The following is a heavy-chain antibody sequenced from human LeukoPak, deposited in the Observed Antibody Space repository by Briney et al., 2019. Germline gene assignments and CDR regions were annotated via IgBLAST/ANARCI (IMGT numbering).Heavy chain of an antibody. V-gene: IGHV3-13*01. D-gene: IGHD3-22*01. CDR1: GFTFSNYD. CDR3: TRSGYRHPYHFES. J-gene: IGHJ4*02. CDR2: IDSAGDT. Sequence: GGSLKLSCAASGFTFSNYDMHWVRQATGKGLEWVSGIDSAGDTYYPGSVKGRFTISRDNSKNTLSLQMNSLRADDTAIYYCTRSGYRHPYHFESWGQGTLVIVSS.